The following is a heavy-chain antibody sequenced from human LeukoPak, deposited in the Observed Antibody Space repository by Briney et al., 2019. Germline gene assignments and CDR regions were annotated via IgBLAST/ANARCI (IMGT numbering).Heavy chain of an antibody. CDR3: AKGAGDMDV. J-gene: IGHJ6*03. D-gene: IGHD3-10*01. CDR2: ISGDSGSI. Sequence: PGRSLRLSCAASGFIFEDYAMHWVRHAPGKGLEWVSGISGDSGSIGYADSVRGRFTISRDNAKKSVYLQMNSLRAEDTALYYCAKGAGDMDVWGKGTTVTVSS. CDR1: GFIFEDYA. V-gene: IGHV3-9*01.